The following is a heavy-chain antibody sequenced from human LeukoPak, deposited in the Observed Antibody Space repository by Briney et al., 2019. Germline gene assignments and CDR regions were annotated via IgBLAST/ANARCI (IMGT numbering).Heavy chain of an antibody. CDR2: TSGSGGST. CDR3: ARDSWQRYYGSGSYPVD. D-gene: IGHD3-10*01. V-gene: IGHV3-23*01. Sequence: GGSLRLSCAASGFTFSSYAMTWVRQAPGKGLEWVSGTSGSGGSTHHADSVKGRFTISRDNSKNTLYLQMNSLRAEDTAVYYCARDSWQRYYGSGSYPVDWGQGTLVTVSS. CDR1: GFTFSSYA. J-gene: IGHJ4*02.